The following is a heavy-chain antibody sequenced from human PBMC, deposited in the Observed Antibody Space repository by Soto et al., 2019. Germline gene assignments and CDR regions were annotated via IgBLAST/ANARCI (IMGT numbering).Heavy chain of an antibody. CDR1: GGSVSGYY. J-gene: IGHJ5*02. CDR2: FNYSGST. V-gene: IGHV4-34*01. Sequence: SETLSLTCAVYGGSVSGYYWSWIRQPAGKGLEWIGEFNYSGSTNSNPSLKSRVTISVDTSKNQFSLKLSSVTVADTPVIYCGSGDISKWFEPWCQGTLLTVFS. CDR3: GSGDISKWFEP. D-gene: IGHD2-21*01.